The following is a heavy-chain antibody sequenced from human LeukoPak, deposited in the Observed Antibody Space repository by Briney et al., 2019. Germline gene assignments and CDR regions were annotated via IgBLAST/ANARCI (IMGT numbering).Heavy chain of an antibody. V-gene: IGHV1-2*02. CDR2: INPNSGGT. Sequence: GASVKVSCKASGYTFTGYYMHWVRQAPGQGLEWMGWINPNSGGTSYAQKFQGRVTMTRDTSISTAYMELSRLRSDDTAVYYCARGYGDYGDYENWFDPWGQGTLVTVSS. CDR3: ARGYGDYGDYENWFDP. J-gene: IGHJ5*02. CDR1: GYTFTGYY. D-gene: IGHD4-17*01.